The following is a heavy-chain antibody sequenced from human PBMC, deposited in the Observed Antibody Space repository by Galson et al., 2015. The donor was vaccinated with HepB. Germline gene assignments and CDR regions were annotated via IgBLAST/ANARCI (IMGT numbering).Heavy chain of an antibody. CDR2: INPNSGGT. J-gene: IGHJ4*02. V-gene: IGHV1-2*02. CDR3: ARDPSRKMTTVNYFDY. CDR1: GYTFTGYY. Sequence: SVKVSCKASGYTFTGYYMHWVRQAPGQGLEWMGWINPNSGGTNYAQKFQGRVTMTRDTSISTAYMELSRLRSDDTAVYYCARDPSRKMTTVNYFDYWGQGTLVTVSS. D-gene: IGHD4-11*01.